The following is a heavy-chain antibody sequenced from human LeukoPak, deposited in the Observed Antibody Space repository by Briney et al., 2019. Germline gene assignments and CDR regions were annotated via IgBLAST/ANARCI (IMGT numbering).Heavy chain of an antibody. CDR2: IIPIFGTA. CDR3: ARGLTGTTNYGYYYMDV. D-gene: IGHD1-1*01. J-gene: IGHJ6*03. V-gene: IGHV1-69*05. Sequence: GSSVKVSCKASGGTFSSYAISWVRQAPGQGLEWMGRIIPIFGTANYAQKFQGGVTITTDESTGTAYMELSSLRSEDTAVYYCARGLTGTTNYGYYYMDVWGKGTTVTVSS. CDR1: GGTFSSYA.